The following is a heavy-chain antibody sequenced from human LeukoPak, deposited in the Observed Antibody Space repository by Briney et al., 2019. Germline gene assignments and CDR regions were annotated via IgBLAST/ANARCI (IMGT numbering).Heavy chain of an antibody. V-gene: IGHV4-30-4*01. Sequence: SETLSLTCSVSGGSFMTDNRYWSWIRQSPGKGLEWIGYVHYNGNTFYNPSLASRVTISGDTSRNQFSLKLSSVTAADTAVYYCARGLLRYFDWSYYYGMDVWGQGITVTVSS. CDR3: ARGLLRYFDWSYYYGMDV. CDR1: GGSFMTDNRY. D-gene: IGHD3-9*01. CDR2: VHYNGNT. J-gene: IGHJ6*02.